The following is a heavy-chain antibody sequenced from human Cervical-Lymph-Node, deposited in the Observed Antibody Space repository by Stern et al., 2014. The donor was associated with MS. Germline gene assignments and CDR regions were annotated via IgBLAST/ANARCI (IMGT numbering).Heavy chain of an antibody. V-gene: IGHV1-18*01. Sequence: VQLVQSGPEVKKPGASVRVPCKASGYTFTMFGLSWVRQAPGQGLGWMGWISPYTSNTNFAEKFQGRVTLTTDTSTDTAYMELRNLKSDDTAVYYCARVDYYESSGFFMYWGQGTLVTVSS. J-gene: IGHJ4*02. D-gene: IGHD3-22*01. CDR3: ARVDYYESSGFFMY. CDR1: GYTFTMFG. CDR2: ISPYTSNT.